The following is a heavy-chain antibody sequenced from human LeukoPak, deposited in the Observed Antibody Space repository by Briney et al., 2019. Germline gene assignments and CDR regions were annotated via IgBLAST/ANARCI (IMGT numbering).Heavy chain of an antibody. V-gene: IGHV3-74*01. J-gene: IGHJ3*02. CDR2: INSEGSST. CDR1: GFTFGNSW. CDR3: ARGLPTNAFDI. Sequence: GGSLRLSCAASGFTFGNSWVHWVRHAPGKGLVWVSHINSEGSSTRYADSVKGRFNISRDNAKNTLYLQMNSLRAEDTAVYYCARGLPTNAFDIWGQGTMVTVSS. D-gene: IGHD5-24*01.